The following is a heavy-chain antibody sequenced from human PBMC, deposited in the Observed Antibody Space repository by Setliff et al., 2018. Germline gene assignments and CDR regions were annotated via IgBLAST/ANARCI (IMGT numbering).Heavy chain of an antibody. V-gene: IGHV4-59*01. CDR1: GGSFSGYY. CDR2: FYYSGST. Sequence: SETLSLTCAVYGGSFSGYYWGWIRQPPGRGLEWIGYFYYSGSTSYNPSLKSRVSISVDTSKNQLFLRLSSVTAADTAMYYCASGTPSGYYYMDVWGKGTTVTVSS. CDR3: ASGTPSGYYYMDV. D-gene: IGHD3-3*01. J-gene: IGHJ6*03.